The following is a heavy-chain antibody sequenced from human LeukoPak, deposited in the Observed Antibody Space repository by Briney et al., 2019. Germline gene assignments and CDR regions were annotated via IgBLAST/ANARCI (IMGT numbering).Heavy chain of an antibody. Sequence: PSETLSLTCTVSGGSVSSATYNWGWIRQPPGKGLEWIGTIYDSGRTSYNPSFKSRVTISVDTSNNQFSLQLSSVTAADTAVYYCARLLDRNYEGGAFDPWGQGTLVTVSS. D-gene: IGHD1-14*01. CDR1: GGSVSSATYN. CDR3: ARLLDRNYEGGAFDP. J-gene: IGHJ5*02. CDR2: IYDSGRT. V-gene: IGHV4-39*01.